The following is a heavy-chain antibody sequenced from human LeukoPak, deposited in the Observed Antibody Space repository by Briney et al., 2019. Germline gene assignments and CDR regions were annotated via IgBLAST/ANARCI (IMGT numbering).Heavy chain of an antibody. D-gene: IGHD5-12*01. V-gene: IGHV1-18*04. CDR1: GYTFTSYG. Sequence: ALVKVSCKASGYTFTSYGISWVRQAPGQGLEWMGWISAYNGNTNYAQKLQGRVTMTTDTSTSTAYMELRSLRSDDTAVYYCARDFQIVATTSFDYWGQGTLVTVSS. J-gene: IGHJ4*02. CDR3: ARDFQIVATTSFDY. CDR2: ISAYNGNT.